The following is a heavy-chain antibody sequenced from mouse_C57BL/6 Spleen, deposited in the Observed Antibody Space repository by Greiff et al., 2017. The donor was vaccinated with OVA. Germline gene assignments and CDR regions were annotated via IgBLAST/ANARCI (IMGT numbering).Heavy chain of an antibody. CDR1: GYTFTDYN. D-gene: IGHD2-5*01. J-gene: IGHJ1*03. V-gene: IGHV1-22*01. CDR3: ARVGSNYVWYFDV. CDR2: INPNNGGT. Sequence: VQLQQSGPELVKPGASVKMSCKASGYTFTDYNMHWVKQSHGKSLEWLGYINPNNGGTSYNQKFKGKATLPVNKSSSTAYMEHRSLTSEDSAVYYCARVGSNYVWYFDVWGTGTTVTVSS.